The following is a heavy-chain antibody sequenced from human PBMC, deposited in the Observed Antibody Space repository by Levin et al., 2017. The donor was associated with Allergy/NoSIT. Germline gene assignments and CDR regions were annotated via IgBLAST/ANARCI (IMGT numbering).Heavy chain of an antibody. V-gene: IGHV3-23*01. CDR3: AKALGRTITAEGS. CDR2: ISGSGETT. J-gene: IGHJ5*02. CDR1: GFFFGSHA. Sequence: GGSLRLSCAASGFFFGSHAMHWVRQAPGKGLEWVSVISGSGETTFYAESVRGRFTISRDNSKNTVYLQMDSLRAEDTAFYYCAKALGRTITAEGSWGQGTLVTVSS. D-gene: IGHD5-24*01.